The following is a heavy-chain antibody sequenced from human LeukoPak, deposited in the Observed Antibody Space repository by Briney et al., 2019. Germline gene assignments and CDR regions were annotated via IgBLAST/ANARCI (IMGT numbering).Heavy chain of an antibody. V-gene: IGHV4-30-4*01. D-gene: IGHD3-9*01. CDR3: AQETAYDILTGYFIYYFDY. J-gene: IGHJ4*02. Sequence: PSQTLSLTCTVSGGSISSGDYYWSWIRQPPGKGLEWIGYIYYSGSTYYNPSLKSRVTISVDTSKNQFSLKLSSVTAADTAVYYCAQETAYDILTGYFIYYFDYWGQGTLVTVSS. CDR1: GGSISSGDYY. CDR2: IYYSGST.